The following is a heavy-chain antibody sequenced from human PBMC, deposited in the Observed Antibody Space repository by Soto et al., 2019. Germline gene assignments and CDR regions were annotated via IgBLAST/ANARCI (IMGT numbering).Heavy chain of an antibody. CDR1: GFTFSSYS. J-gene: IGHJ5*02. CDR3: ARHYYDSGSYPS. CDR2: ISSDSTYI. D-gene: IGHD3-10*01. V-gene: IGHV3-21*01. Sequence: EVQLVGSGGGLVKPGGSLRLSCAASGFTFSSYSMNWVRQAPGKGLEWVSAISSDSTYIYYADSVKGRFTISRDNAKNSLYLQMNSLRAEDTAVYYCARHYYDSGSYPSWGQGTLVTVSS.